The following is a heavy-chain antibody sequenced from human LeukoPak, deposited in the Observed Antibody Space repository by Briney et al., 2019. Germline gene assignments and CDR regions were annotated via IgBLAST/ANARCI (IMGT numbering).Heavy chain of an antibody. CDR2: IIPILGIA. CDR1: GGTFSSYA. V-gene: IGHV1-69*04. Sequence: SVKVSCKASGGTFSSYAISWVRQAPGQGLEWMGRIIPILGIANYAQKFQGRVTITADKSTSTAYMELSSLRSEDTAVYYCARRTSYYYYYGMDVWGQGTTVTVSS. CDR3: ARRTSYYYYYGMDV. J-gene: IGHJ6*02.